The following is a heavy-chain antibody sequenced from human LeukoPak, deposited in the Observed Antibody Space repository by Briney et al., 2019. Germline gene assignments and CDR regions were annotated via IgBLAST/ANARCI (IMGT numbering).Heavy chain of an antibody. CDR3: AKDPERGYSYGYFDY. CDR2: IWYDGSNK. J-gene: IGHJ4*02. D-gene: IGHD5-18*01. Sequence: GGSLRLSCAASGFTFSSYGMHWVRQAPGKGLEWVAVIWYDGSNKYYADSVKGRFTISRDNSKNTLNLQMNSLRAEDTAVYYCAKDPERGYSYGYFDYWGQGTLVTVSS. V-gene: IGHV3-33*06. CDR1: GFTFSSYG.